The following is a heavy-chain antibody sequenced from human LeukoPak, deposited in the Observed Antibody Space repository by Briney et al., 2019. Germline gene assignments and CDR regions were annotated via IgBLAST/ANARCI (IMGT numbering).Heavy chain of an antibody. CDR2: IYYSGST. CDR1: GGSISSYY. Sequence: SETLSLTCTVSGGSISSYYWSWIRQPPGKGLEWIGYIYYSGSTNYNPSLKSRVTISVDTSKNQISLKLTSVTAADTAVYYCARAGSVVTPPPLWGQGTLVTVSS. V-gene: IGHV4-59*01. J-gene: IGHJ4*02. CDR3: ARAGSVVTPPPL. D-gene: IGHD3-10*01.